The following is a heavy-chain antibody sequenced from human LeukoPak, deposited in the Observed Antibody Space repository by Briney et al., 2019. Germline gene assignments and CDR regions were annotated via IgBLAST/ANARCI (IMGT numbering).Heavy chain of an antibody. D-gene: IGHD6-19*01. CDR1: GFTFSSYS. Sequence: GGSLRLSCAASGFTFSSYSMNWVRQAPGKGLEWVSSISSSSSYIYYADSVKGRFTISRDNAKNSLYLQMNSLRAEDTAVYYCARQGSSGWYNFDYWGQGTLVTVSS. CDR2: ISSSSSYI. J-gene: IGHJ4*02. V-gene: IGHV3-21*01. CDR3: ARQGSSGWYNFDY.